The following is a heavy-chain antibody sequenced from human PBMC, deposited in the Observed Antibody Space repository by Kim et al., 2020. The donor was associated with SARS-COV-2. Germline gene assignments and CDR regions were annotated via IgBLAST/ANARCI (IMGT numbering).Heavy chain of an antibody. V-gene: IGHV4-4*09. J-gene: IGHJ2*01. Sequence: NNHPSRKRRGTISVDTYKNQFSLKLSSVTAADTAVYYCARLTTGHWYFDLWGRGTLVTVSS. CDR3: ARLTTGHWYFDL. D-gene: IGHD4-17*01.